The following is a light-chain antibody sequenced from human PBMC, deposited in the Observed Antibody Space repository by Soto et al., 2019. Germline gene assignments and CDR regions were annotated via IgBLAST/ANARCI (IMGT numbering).Light chain of an antibody. CDR1: QSVIGSY. CDR2: AAS. CDR3: HQYGSSPNT. J-gene: IGKJ2*01. V-gene: IGKV3-20*01. Sequence: EIVLTQSPDTLSLSPGERATLSCRASQSVIGSYLAWYQQKPGQAPRLLIYAASSRAPGIPDRFRGSGSGTDFTLTISRLEPEDFVLYYCHQYGSSPNTFGQGTKLEIK.